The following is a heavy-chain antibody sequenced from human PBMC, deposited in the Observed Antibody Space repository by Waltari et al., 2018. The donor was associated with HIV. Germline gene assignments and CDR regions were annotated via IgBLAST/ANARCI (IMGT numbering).Heavy chain of an antibody. D-gene: IGHD3-9*01. CDR2: INPKNGDT. CDR1: GYTFSAYY. V-gene: IGHV1-2*02. CDR3: ARTSLRYPSLALDF. Sequence: QVQLVQSGAEVTKPGASLKLSCEGSGYTFSAYYVHWIRQAPGQGLEWMGWINPKNGDTQYPRKLQGRVTMTRDTSVDTAYMYLNSLTYADAAVYYCARTSLRYPSLALDFWGRGTLVTVSS. J-gene: IGHJ4*02.